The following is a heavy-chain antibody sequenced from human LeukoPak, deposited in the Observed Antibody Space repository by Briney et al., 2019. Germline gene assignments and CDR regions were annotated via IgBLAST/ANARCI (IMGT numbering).Heavy chain of an antibody. CDR1: GFTFSSYS. CDR3: ARGPGSGITNNHIDY. CDR2: ISSSSSYI. V-gene: IGHV3-21*01. J-gene: IGHJ4*02. D-gene: IGHD3-10*01. Sequence: GGSLRLSCAVSGFTFSSYSMNWVRQAPGKGLEWVSSISSSSSYIYYADSGKGRFTIYRDNAKNSLYLQKNSLRVEDTAGYYCARGPGSGITNNHIDYWGQGTLVTVSS.